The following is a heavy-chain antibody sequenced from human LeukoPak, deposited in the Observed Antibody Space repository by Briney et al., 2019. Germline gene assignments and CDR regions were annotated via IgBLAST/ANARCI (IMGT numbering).Heavy chain of an antibody. CDR3: ARDSRGFSVDP. CDR2: INPNSGVT. D-gene: IGHD2-15*01. J-gene: IGHJ5*02. Sequence: ASVKVSCKASGYTFTAYYMHWVRQAPGQGLEWMGWINPNSGVTNYAQKFQGRVTMTRYTSISTAYMELSRRTSDDTAVYYCARDSRGFSVDPWGQGTLVTVSS. CDR1: GYTFTAYY. V-gene: IGHV1-2*02.